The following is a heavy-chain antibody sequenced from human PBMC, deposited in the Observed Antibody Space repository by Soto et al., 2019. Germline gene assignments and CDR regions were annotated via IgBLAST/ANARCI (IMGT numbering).Heavy chain of an antibody. CDR1: GFTFSSSS. V-gene: IGHV3-23*01. CDR3: ATMNGYFEY. J-gene: IGHJ4*02. Sequence: LRLSCADPGFTFSSSSMIWVRQTPGKGLEWVAAITATGDRTYYADSVTGRFTISRDNSKKTHYLQMTSLRAEDTAMYYCATMNGYFEYWGQGTPVTVSS. CDR2: ITATGDRT. D-gene: IGHD3-22*01.